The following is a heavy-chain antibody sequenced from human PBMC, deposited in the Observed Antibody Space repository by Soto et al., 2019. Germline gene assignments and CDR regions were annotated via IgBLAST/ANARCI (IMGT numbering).Heavy chain of an antibody. D-gene: IGHD1-26*01. CDR1: GFTFSAHY. Sequence: EVQLVESGGGLVQPGGSLRLSCAASGFTFSAHYMDWVRQAPGKGLEWVGRIKNKANSYTTEYAASVEGRFTISREDSQNSVYLQMNGPKTEDTAVYYCARVSLVGPSGGRYFDYWGQGSQVAVSS. CDR2: IKNKANSYTT. J-gene: IGHJ4*02. V-gene: IGHV3-72*01. CDR3: ARVSLVGPSGGRYFDY.